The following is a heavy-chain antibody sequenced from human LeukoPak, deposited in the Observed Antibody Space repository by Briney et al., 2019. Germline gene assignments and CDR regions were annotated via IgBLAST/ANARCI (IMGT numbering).Heavy chain of an antibody. V-gene: IGHV3-11*06. CDR2: ISSSSSYT. CDR1: GFTFSDYY. CDR3: VRAWGGGSYSDAFDI. J-gene: IGHJ3*02. D-gene: IGHD1-26*01. Sequence: GGSLRLSCAASGFTFSDYYMSWIRQAPGKGLEWVSYISSSSSYTNYADSVKGRFTISRDNAKNSLYLQMSSLRVEDTAVFYCVRAWGGGSYSDAFDIWGQGTMVTVSS.